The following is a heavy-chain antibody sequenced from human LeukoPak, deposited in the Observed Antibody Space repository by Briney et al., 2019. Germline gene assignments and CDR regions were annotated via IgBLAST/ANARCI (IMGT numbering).Heavy chain of an antibody. D-gene: IGHD2-8*02. CDR2: ISSGGGST. V-gene: IGHV3-23*01. CDR3: ARGYCTGNNCRPYYYYGMDV. CDR1: GFTFSSYA. Sequence: GGSLRLSCAASGFTFSSYAMSWVRQAPGKGLEWVSAISSGGGSTYYADSVKGRFTVSRDNSKNTLDMQMNSLRAEDTAVYYCARGYCTGNNCRPYYYYGMDVWGQGTTVTVSS. J-gene: IGHJ6*02.